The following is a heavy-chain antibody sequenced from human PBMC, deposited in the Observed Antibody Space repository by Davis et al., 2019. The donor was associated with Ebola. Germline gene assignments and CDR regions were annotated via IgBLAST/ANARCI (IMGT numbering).Heavy chain of an antibody. CDR2: IYYSGST. D-gene: IGHD6-13*01. CDR1: GGSISTYY. Sequence: MPSETLSLTCTVSGGSISTYYWSWIRQPPGKGLEWIGYIYYSGSTNYNPSLKSRVTISVDTSKNQFSLKLSSVTAADTAVYYCARGSSGQQLVAWFDYWGQGTLGTVSS. CDR3: ARGSSGQQLVAWFDY. J-gene: IGHJ4*02. V-gene: IGHV4-59*01.